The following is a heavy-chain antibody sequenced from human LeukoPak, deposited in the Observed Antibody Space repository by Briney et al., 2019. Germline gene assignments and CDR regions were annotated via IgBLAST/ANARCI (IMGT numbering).Heavy chain of an antibody. CDR1: GASISSYY. D-gene: IGHD3-10*01. J-gene: IGHJ3*02. CDR3: AGVRITMVRGVRYAFDI. CDR2: IYTSGST. V-gene: IGHV4-4*07. Sequence: SETLSLTCTVSGASISSYYWSWIRQPAGKGLEWIGRIYTSGSTNYNPSLKSRVTMSVDTSKNQFSLKLSSVTAADTAVYYCAGVRITMVRGVRYAFDIWGQGTMVTVSS.